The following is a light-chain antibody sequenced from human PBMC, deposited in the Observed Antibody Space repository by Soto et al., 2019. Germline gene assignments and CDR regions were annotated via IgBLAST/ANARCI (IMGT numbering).Light chain of an antibody. CDR3: HQYGYSPVT. V-gene: IGKV3-20*01. J-gene: IGKJ1*01. Sequence: EIVLTQSPGTLSLSPGERATLSCRASQSVSSNYLAWYQQKPGQAPRLLIYGASSRATGIPDRFSGSGSGAALTLSISSLEPEDLAVYYFHQYGYSPVTFGQGTKVEI. CDR2: GAS. CDR1: QSVSSNY.